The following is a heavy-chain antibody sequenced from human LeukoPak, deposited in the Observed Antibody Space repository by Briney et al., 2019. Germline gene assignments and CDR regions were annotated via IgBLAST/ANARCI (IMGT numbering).Heavy chain of an antibody. CDR1: GFTFISYS. Sequence: GGALRLSCAASGFTFISYSLNWVGQAPGRGRGGVSFISSSSSTIYYADSVKGRFTISRDNAKSSLYLQMNSLRAEDTAVYYCARDGYTGGWLDYWGQGTLVTVSS. CDR2: ISSSSSTI. CDR3: ARDGYTGGWLDY. J-gene: IGHJ4*02. D-gene: IGHD2-8*02. V-gene: IGHV3-48*04.